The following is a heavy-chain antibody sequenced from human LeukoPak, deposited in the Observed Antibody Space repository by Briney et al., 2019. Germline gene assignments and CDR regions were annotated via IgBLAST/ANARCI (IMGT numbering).Heavy chain of an antibody. V-gene: IGHV4-4*07. CDR2: IYTSGST. CDR1: GGSISSYY. Sequence: SETLSLTCTVSGGSISSYYWSWIRQPAGKGLEWIGRIYTSGSTNYNPSLKSRVTMSVDTSKNQFSLKLSSVTAADTAVYYCAGEFDYYGSGSYWLFDCWGQGTLVTVSS. D-gene: IGHD3-10*01. J-gene: IGHJ4*02. CDR3: AGEFDYYGSGSYWLFDC.